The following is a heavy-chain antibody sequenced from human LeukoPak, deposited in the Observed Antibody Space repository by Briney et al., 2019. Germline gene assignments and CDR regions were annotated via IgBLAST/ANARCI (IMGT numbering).Heavy chain of an antibody. D-gene: IGHD6-13*01. CDR3: ARSSSSRLDY. J-gene: IGHJ4*02. CDR1: GFTFSSYW. Sequence: GGSLRLSCAASGFTFSSYWIHGVRQAPGKGLVWVSRINSDGCSTSYADSVKGRFTISRDNAKNTLYLQMNTLRAEDTAVYYCARSSSSRLDYWGQGTLVTVSS. V-gene: IGHV3-74*01. CDR2: INSDGCST.